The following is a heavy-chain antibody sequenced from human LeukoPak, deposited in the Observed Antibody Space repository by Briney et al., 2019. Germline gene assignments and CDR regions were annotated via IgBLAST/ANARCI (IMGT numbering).Heavy chain of an antibody. CDR3: AKDPGGGWELLGNYDY. J-gene: IGHJ4*02. V-gene: IGHV3-9*01. Sequence: PGRSLRLSCAASGFTFDDYAMHWVRQAPGKGLEWVSGISWNSGSIGYADSVKGRFTISRDNAKNSLYLQMNSLRAEDTALYYCAKDPGGGWELLGNYDYWGQGTLVTVSS. CDR1: GFTFDDYA. CDR2: ISWNSGSI. D-gene: IGHD1-26*01.